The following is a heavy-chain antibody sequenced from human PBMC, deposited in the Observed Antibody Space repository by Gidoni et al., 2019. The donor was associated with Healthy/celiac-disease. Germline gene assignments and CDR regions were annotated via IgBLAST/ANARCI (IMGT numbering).Heavy chain of an antibody. J-gene: IGHJ1*01. CDR3: ARAEKYCSGGSCYDSYFQH. V-gene: IGHV3-30-3*01. CDR1: GFTFSSYA. CDR2: ISYDGSNK. D-gene: IGHD2-15*01. Sequence: QVQLVESGGGVVQPGRSLRLSCAASGFTFSSYAMPWVRQAPGKGLEWVAVISYDGSNKYYADSVKGRFTISRDNSKNTLYLQMNSLRAEDTAVYYCARAEKYCSGGSCYDSYFQHWGQGTLVTVSS.